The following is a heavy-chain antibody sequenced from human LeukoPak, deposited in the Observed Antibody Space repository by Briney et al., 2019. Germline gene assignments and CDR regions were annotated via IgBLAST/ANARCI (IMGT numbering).Heavy chain of an antibody. J-gene: IGHJ4*02. Sequence: SETLSLTCTVSGGSISSSSYYWGWIRQPPGKGLEWIGSIYYSGSTYYNPSLKSRVTISVDTSENQFSLKLSSVTAADTAVYYCASRRLRLGELSFIVWGQGTLVTVSS. CDR3: ASRRLRLGELSFIV. D-gene: IGHD3-16*02. CDR2: IYYSGST. CDR1: GGSISSSSYY. V-gene: IGHV4-39*07.